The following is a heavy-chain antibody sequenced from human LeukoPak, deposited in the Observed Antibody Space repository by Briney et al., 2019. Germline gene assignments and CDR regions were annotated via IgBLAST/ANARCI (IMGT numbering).Heavy chain of an antibody. V-gene: IGHV3-74*01. J-gene: IGHJ5*01. CDR3: ARDRDLYSSGWFDS. Sequence: GGSLRLSCAASGFTLSSFWMHWVRQPPGKGLVWVSRINTDGSRTTYADSVKGRFTISRDNAKNTLYLQMDSLRAGDAAVYYCARDRDLYSSGWFDSWGQGTLVTVSS. CDR2: INTDGSRT. D-gene: IGHD6-19*01. CDR1: GFTLSSFW.